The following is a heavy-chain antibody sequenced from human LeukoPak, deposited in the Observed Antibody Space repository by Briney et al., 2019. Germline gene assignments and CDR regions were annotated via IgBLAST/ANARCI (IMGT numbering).Heavy chain of an antibody. D-gene: IGHD3-10*01. Sequence: GGSLRLSCAASGFTFSSYAMSWVRQAPGKGLEWVSAISGSGGSTYYADSVKGRFTISRDNSKNTLYLQMNSLRAEDTAVYYCAKSGGILWFGELFSYYFDYWGQGTLVTVSS. J-gene: IGHJ4*02. CDR3: AKSGGILWFGELFSYYFDY. CDR2: ISGSGGST. CDR1: GFTFSSYA. V-gene: IGHV3-23*01.